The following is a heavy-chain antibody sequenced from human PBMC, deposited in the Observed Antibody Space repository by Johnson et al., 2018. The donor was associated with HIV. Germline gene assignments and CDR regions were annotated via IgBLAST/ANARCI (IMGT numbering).Heavy chain of an antibody. CDR2: ISWNSGRL. V-gene: IGHV3-9*01. CDR1: GFNVSTNN. CDR3: AKLTRFDAFDI. Sequence: QLVESGGGLIQPGGSLGLSCAASGFNVSTNNMNWVRQAPGKGLEWVPGISWNSGRLGYADSVTGRVTISRDNAKNSLYLQMNSMRAEDTALYYCAKLTRFDAFDIWGQGTMVTVSS. J-gene: IGHJ3*02. D-gene: IGHD4-17*01.